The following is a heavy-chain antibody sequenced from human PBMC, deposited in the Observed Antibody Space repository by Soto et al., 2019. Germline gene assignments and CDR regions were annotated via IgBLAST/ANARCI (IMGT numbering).Heavy chain of an antibody. CDR1: GFTSTRYA. CDR3: AKDIVGATWFDP. D-gene: IGHD1-26*01. V-gene: IGHV3-23*01. Sequence: GGSLRLSCAASGFTSTRYAVSWVRQAPGKGLEWVSTVSPSGFNTYYADSVKGRFTISRDNSKNTLYLQMNSLRAEDTAVYYCAKDIVGATWFDPWGQGTLVTVSS. J-gene: IGHJ5*02. CDR2: VSPSGFNT.